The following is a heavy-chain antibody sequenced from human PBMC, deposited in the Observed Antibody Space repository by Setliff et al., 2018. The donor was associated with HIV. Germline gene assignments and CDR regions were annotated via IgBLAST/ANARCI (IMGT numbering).Heavy chain of an antibody. D-gene: IGHD4-17*01. Sequence: PSETLSLTCTVSGGSISSHYWSWIRQPPGKGLEWIATIPHNGGTYYNPDPSLTGRVTISVDTSKNQFSLKLAFVTAADTAVYYCARYSTLTTNFDYWGQGTLVTVS. CDR2: IPHNGGT. J-gene: IGHJ4*02. V-gene: IGHV4-59*04. CDR1: GGSISSHY. CDR3: ARYSTLTTNFDY.